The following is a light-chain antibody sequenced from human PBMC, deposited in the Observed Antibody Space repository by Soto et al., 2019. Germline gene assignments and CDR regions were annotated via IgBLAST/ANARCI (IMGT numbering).Light chain of an antibody. V-gene: IGLV2-23*02. Sequence: QSALTQPASVSGSPGQSITISCTGTSGDVAIYDLVSWYQQYPGKAPQLIIYEVTKRPSGVSNRFSGSKSGNTASLTISGLQAEDEGDYYCSSYAGTVTLVFGGWTKLTVL. CDR2: EVT. J-gene: IGLJ3*02. CDR3: SSYAGTVTLV. CDR1: SGDVAIYDL.